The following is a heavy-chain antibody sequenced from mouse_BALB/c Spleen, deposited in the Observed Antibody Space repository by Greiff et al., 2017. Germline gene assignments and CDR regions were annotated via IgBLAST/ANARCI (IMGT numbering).Heavy chain of an antibody. V-gene: IGHV1-67*01. J-gene: IGHJ4*01. CDR1: GYTFTDYA. D-gene: IGHD1-1*01. CDR3: ASEGITTVVARAMDY. CDR2: ISTYYGNT. Sequence: QVQLQQSGPELVRPGVSVKISCKGSGYTFTDYAMHWVKQSHAKSLEWIGVISTYYGNTNYNQKFKGKATMTVDKSSSTAYMELARLTSEDSAIYYCASEGITTVVARAMDYWGQGTSVTVSS.